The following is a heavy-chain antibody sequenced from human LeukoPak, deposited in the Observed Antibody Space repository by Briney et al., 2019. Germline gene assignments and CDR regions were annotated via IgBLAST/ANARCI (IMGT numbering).Heavy chain of an antibody. V-gene: IGHV4-39*01. CDR2: SYYSGST. Sequence: SETLSLACTVSGGSISTGTNYWGWIRQPPGKGLEWIVSSYYSGSTYYNSSLKSRVTISVDTSKKQFSLKVTSVTAADTAVYYCGRHPASGWFDPWGQGTLVTVSS. J-gene: IGHJ5*02. D-gene: IGHD2-2*01. CDR3: GRHPASGWFDP. CDR1: GGSISTGTNY.